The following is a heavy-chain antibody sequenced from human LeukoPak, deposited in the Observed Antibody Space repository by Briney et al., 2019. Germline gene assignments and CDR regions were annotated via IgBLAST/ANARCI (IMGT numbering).Heavy chain of an antibody. J-gene: IGHJ6*03. D-gene: IGHD2-2*01. CDR2: LSSGSSYM. V-gene: IGHV3-21*01. CDR3: ARGYCSGTSCSTSYDYYMDV. Sequence: GGSLRLSCAASGFTFSSYSMSWVRQAPGKGLEWVSSLSSGSSYMYHADSVKGRFTISRDNAENSLFLQMNSLRAEDTAVYYCARGYCSGTSCSTSYDYYMDVWGKGTTVIVSS. CDR1: GFTFSSYS.